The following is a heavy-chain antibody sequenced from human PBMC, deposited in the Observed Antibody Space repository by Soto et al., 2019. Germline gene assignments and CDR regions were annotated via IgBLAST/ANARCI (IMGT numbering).Heavy chain of an antibody. Sequence: GGSLRLSCAASGFTFSSYAMHWVRQAPGKGLEWVAVISYDGSNKYYADSVKGRFTISRDNSKNTLYLQMNSLRAEDTAVYYCARDFRKGVVVSYYYYYYGMDVWGQGTTVTVSS. CDR3: ARDFRKGVVVSYYYYYYGMDV. V-gene: IGHV3-30-3*01. CDR2: ISYDGSNK. D-gene: IGHD3-22*01. CDR1: GFTFSSYA. J-gene: IGHJ6*02.